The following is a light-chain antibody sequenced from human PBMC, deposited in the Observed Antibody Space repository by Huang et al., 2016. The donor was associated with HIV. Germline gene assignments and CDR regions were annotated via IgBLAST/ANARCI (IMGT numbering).Light chain of an antibody. CDR3: MQGTHWPQT. CDR2: KVA. CDR1: HSLLHSNGNTY. J-gene: IGKJ1*01. V-gene: IGKV2-30*02. Sequence: DVVFTQSPLSLPVTLGQPASISCKSSHSLLHSNGNTYLNWFLQRPGQSPRRLIYKVANRDFGVPARFSGSGSGADFTLTISRVEADDIGVYYCMQGTHWPQTFGQGTKVEVK.